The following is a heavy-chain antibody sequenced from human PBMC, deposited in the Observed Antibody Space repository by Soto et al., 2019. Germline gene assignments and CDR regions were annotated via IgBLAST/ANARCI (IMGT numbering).Heavy chain of an antibody. V-gene: IGHV3-11*01. CDR2: ISSTGATI. CDR3: AREARWWYVDT. CDR1: GFTFSDYY. D-gene: IGHD2-15*01. Sequence: QVQLVESGGGLVKPGGSLRLSCAASGFTFSDYYMSWIRQAPGKGLEWVSYISSTGATIQYADSVKGRFTISRDNAKNSLYLQMNSLRVEDTAVYYCAREARWWYVDTWGQGTLVTVSS. J-gene: IGHJ4*02.